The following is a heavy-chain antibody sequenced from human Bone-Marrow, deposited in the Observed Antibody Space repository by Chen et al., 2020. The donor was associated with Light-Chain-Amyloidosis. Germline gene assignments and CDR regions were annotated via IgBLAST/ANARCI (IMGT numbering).Heavy chain of an antibody. CDR1: GFTFDDYA. CDR2: IRWNSGSI. D-gene: IGHD6-19*01. CDR3: PKFMLFAGPSSGCYPPRGVFDY. J-gene: IGHJ4*02. Sequence: EVQLVESGGGLVQPGRSLRLSCAASGFTFDDYAMHWVRQAPGKGLEWLSGIRWNSGSIGCVDSGKGRLTLSRDIAMMSLHLRRNSLRADSTALYYRPKFMLFAGPSSGCYPPRGVFDYCGQGTLVTVSS. V-gene: IGHV3-9*01.